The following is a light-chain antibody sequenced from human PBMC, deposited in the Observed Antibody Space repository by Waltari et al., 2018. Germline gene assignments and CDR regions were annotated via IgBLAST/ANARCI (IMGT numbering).Light chain of an antibody. V-gene: IGLV2-14*01. Sequence: QSALTQPASVSGSPGQSITIPCTGTSSDIGGYNYVSWYQQAGRKAPKLLIYDVSKRPSGVPDGCSGSKSGNTASLTISGLQAEDEADYHCSSYTGSSTWVFGGGTKLTVL. CDR1: SSDIGGYNY. CDR3: SSYTGSSTWV. CDR2: DVS. J-gene: IGLJ3*02.